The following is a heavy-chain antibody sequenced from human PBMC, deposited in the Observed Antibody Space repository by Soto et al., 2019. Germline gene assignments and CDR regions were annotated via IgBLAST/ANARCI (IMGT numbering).Heavy chain of an antibody. Sequence: QVQLVQSGAEVKKPGSSVKVSCKASGGAFSDYAFSWVRQAPGQGLEWLGGIMPIFRAPDYAQKFQGRVTITADEFTRTAYMETNSLRSEDTAVYYCASWLKGPDIGNYYYGMDVWGQGTTVTVS. CDR3: ASWLKGPDIGNYYYGMDV. CDR1: GGAFSDYA. V-gene: IGHV1-69*12. J-gene: IGHJ6*02. D-gene: IGHD2-15*01. CDR2: IMPIFRAP.